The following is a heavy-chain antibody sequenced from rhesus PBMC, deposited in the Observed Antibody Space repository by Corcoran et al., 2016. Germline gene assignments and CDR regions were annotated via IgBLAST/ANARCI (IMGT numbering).Heavy chain of an antibody. D-gene: IGHD3-16*01. CDR2: INCRSTST. CDR3: ARGGSSVY. V-gene: IGHV4S10*01. J-gene: IGHJ4*01. CDR1: GGSISDSYR. Sequence: QVQLQESGPGVVKPSETLSLTCAVSGGSISDSYRWSWIRQPPGKGLEWVGYINCRSTSTNYNPSLKGRVTISKDTSKNQFALKLSSVTAADTAGYYCARGGSSVYWGQGVLVTVSS.